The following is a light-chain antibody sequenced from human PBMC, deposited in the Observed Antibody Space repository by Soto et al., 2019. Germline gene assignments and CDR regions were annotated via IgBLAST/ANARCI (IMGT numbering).Light chain of an antibody. Sequence: DIQMTQSHSTLSASVGDRVTITCRSSQSISGYLAWYQQKPGKAPKLLIYDASSLESGVPSRFSGSASGTEFTLTISSLQPDDFATYYCQQYNTYPWTFGQGTKVDIK. CDR3: QQYNTYPWT. V-gene: IGKV1-5*01. CDR1: QSISGY. J-gene: IGKJ1*01. CDR2: DAS.